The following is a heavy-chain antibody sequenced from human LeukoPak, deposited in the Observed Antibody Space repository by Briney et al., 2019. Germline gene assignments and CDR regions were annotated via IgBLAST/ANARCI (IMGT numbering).Heavy chain of an antibody. CDR3: ARGAYIYGHPPSLDY. D-gene: IGHD5-18*01. Sequence: SETLSLTCTVSGGSFSTHYRSWIRQPPGKGLEWIGYIYYSGSTNYNPSLKSRVTISVDTSKNQFSLRLSSVTAADTAVYYCARGAYIYGHPPSLDYWGQGTLVTVSS. CDR1: GGSFSTHY. J-gene: IGHJ4*02. CDR2: IYYSGST. V-gene: IGHV4-59*11.